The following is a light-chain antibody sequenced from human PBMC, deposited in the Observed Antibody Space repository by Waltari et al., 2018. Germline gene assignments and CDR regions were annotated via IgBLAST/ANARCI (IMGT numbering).Light chain of an antibody. Sequence: SSELTQDPPVSVALGQAVRITCQGDSLRRYFAIWYQQKPGRAPVIVIYDKNNRPSGIPDRFAPSSSGNTASLTITGTQAEDEAGYYGSSWDSSDNHAVIFGGGTKLTVL. CDR2: DKN. CDR1: SLRRYF. CDR3: SSWDSSDNHAVI. V-gene: IGLV3-19*01. J-gene: IGLJ2*01.